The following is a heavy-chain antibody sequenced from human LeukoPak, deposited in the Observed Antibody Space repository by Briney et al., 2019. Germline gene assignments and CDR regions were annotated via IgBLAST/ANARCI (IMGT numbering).Heavy chain of an antibody. Sequence: TSQSLSLTRTVSGGSLSSYYWSWVRQPPGKGLEWGGDVYYSGTTNYNPSHKSCVTISVDPSKNQFSLKLSSGTAADMAVYYCARDLGDCSCGRCYWFDPWGQGTLVTVSS. CDR1: GGSLSSYY. CDR2: VYYSGTT. D-gene: IGHD2-15*01. V-gene: IGHV4-59*01. J-gene: IGHJ5*02. CDR3: ARDLGDCSCGRCYWFDP.